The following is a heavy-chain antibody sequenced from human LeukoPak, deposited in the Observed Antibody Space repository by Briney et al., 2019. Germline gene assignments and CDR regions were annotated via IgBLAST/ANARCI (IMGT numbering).Heavy chain of an antibody. J-gene: IGHJ4*02. D-gene: IGHD3-22*01. CDR2: IWYDGSNK. V-gene: IGHV3-33*01. CDR3: ARCHKYYYDSSGYRYFDY. CDR1: GFTFSSYG. Sequence: GGSLRLSCAASGFTFSSYGMHWVRQAPGKGLEWVAVIWYDGSNKYYADSVKGRFTISRDNSKNTLYLQMNSLRAEDTAVYYCARCHKYYYDSSGYRYFDYWGQGTLVTVSS.